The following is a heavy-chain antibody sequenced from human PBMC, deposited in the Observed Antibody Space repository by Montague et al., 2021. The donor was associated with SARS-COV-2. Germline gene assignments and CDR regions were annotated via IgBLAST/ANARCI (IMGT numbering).Heavy chain of an antibody. V-gene: IGHV3-23*03. J-gene: IGHJ2*01. CDR2: IFGSGSST. Sequence: SLRLSGAASGFTLSNYAMNWVRQAPGKGLEWVSVIFGSGSSTYYSGSVXGRFTVSRDNSKNTLYLQMNNLRAEDTAVYYCAKDGATVRGLINWYFDLWGRGTLVTVSS. CDR1: GFTLSNYA. D-gene: IGHD3-10*01. CDR3: AKDGATVRGLINWYFDL.